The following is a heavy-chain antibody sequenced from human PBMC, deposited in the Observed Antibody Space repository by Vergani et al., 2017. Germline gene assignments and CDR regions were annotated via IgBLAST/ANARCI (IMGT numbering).Heavy chain of an antibody. V-gene: IGHV4-30-4*08. D-gene: IGHD6-13*01. CDR1: GGSIISGEDY. Sequence: QVQLQESGPGLVKPSQNLALTCTVYGGSIISGEDYWSWIRQPPGKGLEWIGYIYYSGGTYYNPSLTGRVTISVDTSKNQFSLKLSSVTAADTAVYYCARGRSSSGGYFDYWGQGTLVTVSS. J-gene: IGHJ4*02. CDR3: ARGRSSSGGYFDY. CDR2: IYYSGGT.